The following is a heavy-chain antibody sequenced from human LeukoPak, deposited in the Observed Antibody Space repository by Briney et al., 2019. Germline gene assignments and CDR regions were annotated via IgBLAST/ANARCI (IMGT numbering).Heavy chain of an antibody. D-gene: IGHD3-3*01. CDR1: GGSISSGGYS. J-gene: IGHJ4*02. Sequence: PSQTLSLTCAVSGGSISSGGYSWSWIRQPPGKGLEWIGYIYHSGSTYYNPSLKSRVTTSVDRSKNQFSLKLSSVTAADTAVYYCARVVRQGSRSGYWPHFDYWGQGTLVTVSS. CDR3: ARVVRQGSRSGYWPHFDY. CDR2: IYHSGST. V-gene: IGHV4-30-2*01.